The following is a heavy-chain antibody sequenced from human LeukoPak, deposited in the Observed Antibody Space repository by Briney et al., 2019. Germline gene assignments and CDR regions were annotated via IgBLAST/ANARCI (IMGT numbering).Heavy chain of an antibody. V-gene: IGHV3-33*01. CDR1: GFTFSSYG. Sequence: PGGSLRLSCAASGFTFSSYGMHWVRQAPGKGLEWVAVIWYDGSNKYYADSVKGRFTISRDNSKNTLYLQMNSLRAEDTAVYYCARGTDILTGYYRDNSFDYWGQGTLVTASS. CDR2: IWYDGSNK. D-gene: IGHD3-9*01. J-gene: IGHJ4*02. CDR3: ARGTDILTGYYRDNSFDY.